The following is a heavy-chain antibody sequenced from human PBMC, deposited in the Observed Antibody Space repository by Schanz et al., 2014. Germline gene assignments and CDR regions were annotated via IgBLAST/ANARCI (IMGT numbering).Heavy chain of an antibody. Sequence: EVQLVESGGGLVKPGGSLRLSCAASGFSFSNYTMNWVRQAPGKGLEWVSFITSSRSYIYYGDSVKGRFTISRDNAKNTLILQMNSLRAEDTAVYYCARGGSSDWYGLFDSWGPGTLVTVSS. D-gene: IGHD6-19*01. CDR2: ITSSRSYI. J-gene: IGHJ4*02. CDR1: GFSFSNYT. CDR3: ARGGSSDWYGLFDS. V-gene: IGHV3-21*01.